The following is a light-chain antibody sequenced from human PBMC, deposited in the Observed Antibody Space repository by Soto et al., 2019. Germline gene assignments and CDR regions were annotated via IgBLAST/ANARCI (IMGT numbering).Light chain of an antibody. CDR1: SSNIGSNT. J-gene: IGLJ1*01. CDR2: SNN. CDR3: AAWDDSLNGRYV. Sequence: QSVLTQPPSSSGTPGQRVTISCSGSSSNIGSNTVNWYQQLPGTAPKLLIYSNNQRPSGVPDRFSGSKSGTSASLAISGLQSEDEADYYCAAWDDSLNGRYVFGTGPKLTV. V-gene: IGLV1-44*01.